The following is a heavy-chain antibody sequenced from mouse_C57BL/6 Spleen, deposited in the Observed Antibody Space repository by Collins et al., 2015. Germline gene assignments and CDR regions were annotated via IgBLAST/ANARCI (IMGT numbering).Heavy chain of an antibody. J-gene: IGHJ2*01. V-gene: IGHV1-69*01. CDR2: IDPSDSYT. CDR3: ARGPLRSHFDY. D-gene: IGHD2-12*01. Sequence: QVQLQQPGAELVTPGASVKLSCEASGYTFTSYWMHWVKQRPGQGLEWIGEIDPSDSYTNYNQKFKGKSTLTVDKSSSTAYMQLSSLTSEDSAVYYCARGPLRSHFDYWGQGTTLTVSS. CDR1: GYTFTSYW.